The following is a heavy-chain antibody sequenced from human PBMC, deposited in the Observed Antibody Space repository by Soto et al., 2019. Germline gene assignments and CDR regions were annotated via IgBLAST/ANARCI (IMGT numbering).Heavy chain of an antibody. CDR2: ISAYNGNT. CDR3: ARGGTPIDY. V-gene: IGHV1-18*01. J-gene: IGHJ4*02. Sequence: QVQLVQSGAEVKKPGASVKVSCKASGYTFTNFGISWVRQAPGQGLEWMGWISAYNGNTNYVQNFQGRVTMTTATSTSTAYLELRSLRSGDTAVYYCARGGTPIDYWRQGTLVTVSS. CDR1: GYTFTNFG. D-gene: IGHD3-16*01.